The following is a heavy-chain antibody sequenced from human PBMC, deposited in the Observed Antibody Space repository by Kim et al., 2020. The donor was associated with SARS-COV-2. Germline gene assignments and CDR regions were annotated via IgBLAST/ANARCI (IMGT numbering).Heavy chain of an antibody. J-gene: IGHJ4*02. Sequence: GGSLRLSCAASGFTFSSYAMHWVRQAPGKGLEWVAIISYDGSNTYYADSVRGRFTISRANSKNTLYLQINSLRVEDTAVFSCASDGQDRASYLDYCGQGT. D-gene: IGHD5-18*01. CDR2: ISYDGSNT. V-gene: IGHV3-30*01. CDR1: GFTFSSYA. CDR3: ASDGQDRASYLDY.